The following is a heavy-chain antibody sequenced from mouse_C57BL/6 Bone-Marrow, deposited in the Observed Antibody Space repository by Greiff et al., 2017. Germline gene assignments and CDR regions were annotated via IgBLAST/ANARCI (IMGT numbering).Heavy chain of an antibody. J-gene: IGHJ4*01. Sequence: DVTLVESGGGLVQPGGSLSLSCAASGFPFTDYYMSWVRQPPGKALEWLGFIRNKANGYTTEYSASVKGRFTISRDNSQSILYLQMNALRAEDSATYYCARSNYYGSSLYYAMDYWGQGTSVTVSS. D-gene: IGHD1-1*01. CDR1: GFPFTDYY. V-gene: IGHV7-3*01. CDR2: IRNKANGYTT. CDR3: ARSNYYGSSLYYAMDY.